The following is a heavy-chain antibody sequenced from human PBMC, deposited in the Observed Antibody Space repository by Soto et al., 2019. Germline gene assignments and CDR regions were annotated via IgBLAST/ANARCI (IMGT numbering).Heavy chain of an antibody. CDR1: GFTFRNYA. D-gene: IGHD3-16*01. CDR2: ISGGGDGT. Sequence: EVQLLESGGGLVQSGGSLRLSCAASGFTFRNYAMTWVRQAPGEGLEWVSGISGGGDGTYNAVSVKGRFIISRDNSKNTRDLQMNSRRAEDTAIYYCVKDGEAYNEVWDYFHHWGQGTLITVSS. CDR3: VKDGEAYNEVWDYFHH. V-gene: IGHV3-23*01. J-gene: IGHJ4*02.